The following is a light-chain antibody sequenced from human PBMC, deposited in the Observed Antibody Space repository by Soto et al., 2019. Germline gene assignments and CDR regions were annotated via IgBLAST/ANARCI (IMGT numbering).Light chain of an antibody. Sequence: EIVLTQSPGTLSLSPGERATLFCRASQSVSSSYLAWYQQTPGQAPRLLIYGASIRATGIPARFSGSGSGTDFTLTINRLEPEDFAVYYCQQHGSSPYMFGQGTRLEIK. CDR1: QSVSSSY. V-gene: IGKV3-20*01. J-gene: IGKJ2*01. CDR2: GAS. CDR3: QQHGSSPYM.